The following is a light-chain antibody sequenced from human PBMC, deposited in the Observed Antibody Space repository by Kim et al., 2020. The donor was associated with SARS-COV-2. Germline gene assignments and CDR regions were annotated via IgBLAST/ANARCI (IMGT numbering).Light chain of an antibody. Sequence: NFMLTRPHSVSESPGKTVTISCTRSSGSIASNYVQWYQQRPGSAPTTVIYEDNQRPSGVPDRFSGSIDSSSNSASLTISGLKTEDEADYYCQSYDSSNPVFGGGTKLTVL. V-gene: IGLV6-57*04. J-gene: IGLJ3*02. CDR2: EDN. CDR3: QSYDSSNPV. CDR1: SGSIASNY.